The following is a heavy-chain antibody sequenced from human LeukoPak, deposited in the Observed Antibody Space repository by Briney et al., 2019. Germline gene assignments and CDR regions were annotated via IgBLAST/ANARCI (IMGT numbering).Heavy chain of an antibody. CDR3: ARAGIVGASTNYYFDY. J-gene: IGHJ4*02. V-gene: IGHV4-39*07. D-gene: IGHD1-26*01. CDR2: INHSGST. CDR1: GGSISSSSYY. Sequence: SETLSLTCTVSGGSISSSSYYWSWIRQPPGKGLEWIGEINHSGSTNYNPSLKSRVTISVDTSKNQFSLKLTSVTAADTAVYYCARAGIVGASTNYYFDYWGQGTLVTVSS.